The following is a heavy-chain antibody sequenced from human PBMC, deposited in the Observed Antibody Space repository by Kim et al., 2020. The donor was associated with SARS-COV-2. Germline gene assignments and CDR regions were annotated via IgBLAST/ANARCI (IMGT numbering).Heavy chain of an antibody. CDR3: ARASITFGGVIVPYYGMDV. Sequence: GGSLRLSCAASGFTVSSNYMSWVRQATGKGLEWVSVIYSGGSTYYADSVKGRFTISRHNSKNTLYLQMNSLRAEDTAVYYCARASITFGGVIVPYYGMDVWGQGTTVTVSS. CDR2: IYSGGST. CDR1: GFTVSSNY. V-gene: IGHV3-53*04. D-gene: IGHD3-16*02. J-gene: IGHJ6*02.